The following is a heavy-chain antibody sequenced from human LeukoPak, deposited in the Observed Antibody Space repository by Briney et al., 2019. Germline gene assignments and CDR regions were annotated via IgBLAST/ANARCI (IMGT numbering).Heavy chain of an antibody. CDR1: GLTFSSHW. CDR3: AKENYYGMDA. J-gene: IGHJ6*02. CDR2: INRDGSIT. Sequence: PGGSLRLSCAASGLTFSSHWMHWVRQAPGKGLVWVSRINRDGSITSYGDSVKGRFTISRDNAKNTLYLQMSSLRAEGTAVYYCAKENYYGMDAWGQGTTVTVSS. V-gene: IGHV3-74*01.